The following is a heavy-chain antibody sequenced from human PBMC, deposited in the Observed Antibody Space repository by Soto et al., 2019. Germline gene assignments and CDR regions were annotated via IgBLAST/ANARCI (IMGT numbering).Heavy chain of an antibody. V-gene: IGHV4-4*02. CDR2: LHHDGTT. D-gene: IGHD3-16*01. J-gene: IGHJ6*02. CDR1: GGPITTTIW. Sequence: QVQLQESGPGLVKPSETLSLTCTVSGGPITTTIWWAWVRLPPGKGLEWIGELHHDGTTNYNPSLESRITMSLDKSNNHFSRKLTSVTAADTAIYYCATQTISYTWGVWGRGTPVTVSS. CDR3: ATQTISYTWGV.